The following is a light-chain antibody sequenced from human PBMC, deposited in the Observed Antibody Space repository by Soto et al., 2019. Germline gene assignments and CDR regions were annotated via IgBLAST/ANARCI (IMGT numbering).Light chain of an antibody. CDR1: QSVNSRY. J-gene: IGKJ2*01. CDR2: GAS. Sequence: ESMLTQSPGTLSLSPGESATLSCRASQSVNSRYLTWYQQKPGQAPRLLIYGASIRATGVPDRFSGSGSGTDFTLTISSLEPEDFSVYYCQQFGDSPPAFTFGQGTKLEI. CDR3: QQFGDSPPAFT. V-gene: IGKV3-20*01.